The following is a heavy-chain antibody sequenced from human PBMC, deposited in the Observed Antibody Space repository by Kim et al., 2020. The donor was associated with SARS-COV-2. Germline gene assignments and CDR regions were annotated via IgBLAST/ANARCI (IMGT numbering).Heavy chain of an antibody. V-gene: IGHV4-59*01. Sequence: YNPSLKSRVTISVDTAKHQFSLKVSSVTAADTAVYYCARAAAAGSLYFDYWGQGTLVTVSS. D-gene: IGHD6-13*01. J-gene: IGHJ4*02. CDR3: ARAAAAGSLYFDY.